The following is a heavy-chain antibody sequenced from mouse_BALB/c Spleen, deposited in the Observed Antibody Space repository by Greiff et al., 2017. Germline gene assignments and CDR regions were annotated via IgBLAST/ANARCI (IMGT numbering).Heavy chain of an antibody. J-gene: IGHJ4*01. CDR3: ARQELGRAMDY. CDR1: GFAFSSYD. D-gene: IGHD4-1*01. Sequence: EVHLVESGGGLVKPGGSLKLSCAASGFAFSSYDMYWVRQTPEKRLEWVAYISSGGGSTYYQDTVKGRFTISRDNTKNTLYLQMSSLKSEDTAMYYCARQELGRAMDYWGQGTSVTVSS. V-gene: IGHV5-12-1*01. CDR2: ISSGGGST.